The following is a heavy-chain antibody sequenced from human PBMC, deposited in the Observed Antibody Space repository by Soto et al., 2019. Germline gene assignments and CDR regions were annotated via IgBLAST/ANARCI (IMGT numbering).Heavy chain of an antibody. CDR1: GYTCTGYY. Sequence: ASVKVSCKASGYTCTGYYMHWVRQAPGQGLEWMGWINPNSGGTNYAQKFQGRVTMTRDTSISTAYMELSRLRSDDTAVYYCARDYYDSSGYSEPFDYWGQGTLGTVSS. CDR3: ARDYYDSSGYSEPFDY. J-gene: IGHJ4*02. CDR2: INPNSGGT. V-gene: IGHV1-2*02. D-gene: IGHD3-22*01.